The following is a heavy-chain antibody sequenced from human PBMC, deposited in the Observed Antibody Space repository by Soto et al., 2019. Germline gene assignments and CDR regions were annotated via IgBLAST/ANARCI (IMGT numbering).Heavy chain of an antibody. CDR3: ASPVDIVATPPAAYYGMDV. CDR1: GGTFSIYA. D-gene: IGHD5-12*01. V-gene: IGHV1-69*13. J-gene: IGHJ6*02. Sequence: ASVKVSCKASGGTFSIYAISWVRQAPGHGLEWMGGIIPIFGPANYAQKFQGRVTITADESTSTAYMELSSLRSEDTAVYYCASPVDIVATPPAAYYGMDVWRQGTTASVS. CDR2: IIPIFGPA.